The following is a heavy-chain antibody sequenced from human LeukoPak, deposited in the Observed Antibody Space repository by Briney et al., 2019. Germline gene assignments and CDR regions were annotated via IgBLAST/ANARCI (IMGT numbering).Heavy chain of an antibody. CDR3: ARGTDSGYSYGYYYYYYMDV. D-gene: IGHD5-18*01. Sequence: GGSLRLSCAASGFSFSNSGMHWVRQAPGKGLEWVAGVWFGESSQSYSDSVKGRFTISRDNSKNTLYLQMNSLRAEDTAVYYCARGTDSGYSYGYYYYYYMDVWGKGTTVTVSS. CDR1: GFSFSNSG. CDR2: VWFGESSQ. V-gene: IGHV3-33*08. J-gene: IGHJ6*03.